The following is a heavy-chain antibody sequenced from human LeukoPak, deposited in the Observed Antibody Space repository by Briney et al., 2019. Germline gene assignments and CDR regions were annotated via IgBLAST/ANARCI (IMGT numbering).Heavy chain of an antibody. V-gene: IGHV1-2*02. Sequence: ASVKVSCKASGYTFTGYYMHWVRQAPGQGLERMGWINPNSGGTNYAQKFQGRVTMTRDTSISTAYMELSRLRSDDTAVYYCARDWLLLSSGAPATYNWFDPWGQGTLVTVSS. CDR3: ARDWLLLSSGAPATYNWFDP. J-gene: IGHJ5*02. D-gene: IGHD2-15*01. CDR2: INPNSGGT. CDR1: GYTFTGYY.